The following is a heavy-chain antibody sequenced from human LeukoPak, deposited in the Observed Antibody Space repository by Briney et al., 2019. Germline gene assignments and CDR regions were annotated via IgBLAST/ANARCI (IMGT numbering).Heavy chain of an antibody. D-gene: IGHD6-13*01. CDR3: ARHTSYSSSWDFDY. V-gene: IGHV4-59*08. J-gene: IGHJ4*02. CDR1: GGSISSYY. Sequence: SETLSLTCTVSGGSISSYYWSWIRQPPGKGLEWIGYIYYSGSTNYNPSLKSRVTISVDTSKNQFSLKLSSVTAADTAVYYCARHTSYSSSWDFDYWGQGTLVTVSS. CDR2: IYYSGST.